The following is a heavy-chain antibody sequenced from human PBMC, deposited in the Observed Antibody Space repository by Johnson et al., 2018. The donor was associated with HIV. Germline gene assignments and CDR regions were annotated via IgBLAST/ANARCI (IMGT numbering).Heavy chain of an antibody. V-gene: IGHV3-20*04. D-gene: IGHD3-10*01. CDR1: GFTFNDYG. CDR2: INWNGGST. CDR3: AREVYYGSGRKSFDI. Sequence: VQLVESGGGVVRPGGSLRLSCAASGFTFNDYGMSWVRQAPGKGLEWVSGINWNGGSTGYADSVKGRFTISRDNGKDSLYLQMNSLRAEDTALYYCAREVYYGSGRKSFDIWGQGTMVTVSS. J-gene: IGHJ3*02.